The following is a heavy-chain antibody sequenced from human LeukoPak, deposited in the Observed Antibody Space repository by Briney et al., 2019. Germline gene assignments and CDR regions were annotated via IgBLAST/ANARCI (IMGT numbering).Heavy chain of an antibody. Sequence: PSETLSLTCTVSGGSISSYYWSWIRRPPGKGLEWIGYIYYSGSTNYNPSLKSRATISVDTSKNQFSLKLSSVTAADTAVYYCARAYGDYERGEYYGMDVWGQGTTVTVSS. CDR3: ARAYGDYERGEYYGMDV. CDR2: IYYSGST. J-gene: IGHJ6*02. V-gene: IGHV4-59*01. D-gene: IGHD4-17*01. CDR1: GGSISSYY.